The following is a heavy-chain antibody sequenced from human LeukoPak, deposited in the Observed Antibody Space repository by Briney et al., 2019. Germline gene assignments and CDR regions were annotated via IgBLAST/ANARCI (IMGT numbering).Heavy chain of an antibody. Sequence: GGSLRLSCAASGFTFSSYSMNWVRQAPGKGLEWVSSISSSSSYIYYADSVKGRFTISRDNAKNSLYLQMNSLRAEDTAVYYCAKDLGRFGVGATLEYWGQGTLVTVSS. CDR3: AKDLGRFGVGATLEY. CDR1: GFTFSSYS. V-gene: IGHV3-21*04. D-gene: IGHD1-26*01. CDR2: ISSSSSYI. J-gene: IGHJ4*02.